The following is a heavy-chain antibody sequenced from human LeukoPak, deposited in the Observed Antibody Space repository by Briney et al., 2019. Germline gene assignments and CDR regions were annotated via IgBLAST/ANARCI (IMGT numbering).Heavy chain of an antibody. Sequence: GESLRLSCAASGFTFSSYGMHWVRQAPGKGLEWVAVISYDGSNKYYADSVKGRFTISRDNSKNTLYLQMNSLRAEDTAVYYCAKEILWFGDQENPSNFDYRGRGTLVTVSS. CDR3: AKEILWFGDQENPSNFDY. J-gene: IGHJ4*02. CDR2: ISYDGSNK. D-gene: IGHD3-10*01. CDR1: GFTFSSYG. V-gene: IGHV3-30*18.